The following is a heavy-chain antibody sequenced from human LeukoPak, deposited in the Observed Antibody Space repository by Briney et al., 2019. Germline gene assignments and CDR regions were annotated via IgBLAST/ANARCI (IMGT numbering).Heavy chain of an antibody. CDR3: ARDRVLRYFDWSASGGAFDI. J-gene: IGHJ3*02. Sequence: PSETLSLPCAVYGGSFSGYYWSWIRQPPGKGLEWIGEINHSGSTNYNPSLKSRVTISVDTSKNQFSLKLSSVTAADTAVYYCARDRVLRYFDWSASGGAFDIWGQGTMVTVSS. CDR1: GGSFSGYY. D-gene: IGHD3-9*01. V-gene: IGHV4-34*01. CDR2: INHSGST.